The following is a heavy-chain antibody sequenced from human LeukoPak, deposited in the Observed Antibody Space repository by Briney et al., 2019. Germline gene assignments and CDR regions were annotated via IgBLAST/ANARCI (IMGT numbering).Heavy chain of an antibody. CDR1: GFSFSNYG. CDR2: ITRSSGHI. J-gene: IGHJ4*02. D-gene: IGHD1-26*01. Sequence: GGSLRLSCAASGFSFSNYGITWVRQAPGEGLEWVSAITRSSGHIYYADSVKGRFTISGDDSKKSVYLQMNSLRADDTAVYYCARGAIVGTVYYFDSWGQGTLVTVSS. CDR3: ARGAIVGTVYYFDS. V-gene: IGHV3-21*01.